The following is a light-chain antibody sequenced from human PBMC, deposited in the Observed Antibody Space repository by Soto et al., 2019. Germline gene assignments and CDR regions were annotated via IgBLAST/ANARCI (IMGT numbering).Light chain of an antibody. Sequence: QSALTQPPSASGTPGQSVTIPCTGTSSDVRDYNYVSWYQQHPGKAPKLMIYEVSRRPSGVPDRFSGSKSGNTASLTVSGLQAEDEADYYCSSNAGSNNVVFGGGTKVTVL. CDR2: EVS. CDR3: SSNAGSNNVV. J-gene: IGLJ2*01. CDR1: SSDVRDYNY. V-gene: IGLV2-8*01.